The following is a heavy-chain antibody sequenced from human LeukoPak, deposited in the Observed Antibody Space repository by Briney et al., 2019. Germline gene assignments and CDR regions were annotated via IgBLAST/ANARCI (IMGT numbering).Heavy chain of an antibody. D-gene: IGHD6-13*01. Sequence: GGTLRLSCAASGFTFSSYGMSWVRQAPGKGREWVSYISSSGSTIYYADSVKGRFTISRDNAKNSVFLQMNSLRAEDTAVYYCARASSSSWYLEYWGQGTLVTVSS. V-gene: IGHV3-48*04. CDR3: ARASSSSWYLEY. CDR1: GFTFSSYG. J-gene: IGHJ4*02. CDR2: ISSSGSTI.